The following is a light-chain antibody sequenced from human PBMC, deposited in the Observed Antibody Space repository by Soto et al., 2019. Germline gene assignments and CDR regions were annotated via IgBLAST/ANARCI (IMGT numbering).Light chain of an antibody. V-gene: IGKV3-20*01. J-gene: IGKJ2*01. CDR1: QSVSSSK. Sequence: EIVLTQSPVTLSLSPGESATLSCRASQSVSSSKVAGYQQKPGQAPRLLIYGASSRATGIPYRFSGVGSETDFTLTINRLEPEDCAVYYCQQDATSPHTFGQGTKLEIK. CDR2: GAS. CDR3: QQDATSPHT.